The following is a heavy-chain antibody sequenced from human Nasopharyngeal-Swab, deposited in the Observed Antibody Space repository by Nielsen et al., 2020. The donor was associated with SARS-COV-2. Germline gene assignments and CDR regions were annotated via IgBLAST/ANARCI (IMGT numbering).Heavy chain of an antibody. V-gene: IGHV4-31*02. Sequence: WIRPPPGTGLEWIGYIYYSGSTYYNTSLKSRVTISVDTSKNQFSLKLSSVTAADTAVYYCARDRTDYDILTGWSYYGMDVWGQGTTVTVSS. CDR2: IYYSGST. CDR3: ARDRTDYDILTGWSYYGMDV. J-gene: IGHJ6*02. D-gene: IGHD3-9*01.